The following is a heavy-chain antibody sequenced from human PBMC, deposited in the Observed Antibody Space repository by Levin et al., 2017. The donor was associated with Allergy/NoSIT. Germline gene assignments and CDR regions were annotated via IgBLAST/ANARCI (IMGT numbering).Heavy chain of an antibody. Sequence: GGSLRLSCAASGFTVSDAWMSWVRQAPGKGLEWVGRINTKTDGGTTEYAAPVKGRFTVSRDDSKNTLWLQMNSLKTDDTAVYYCTRDDCWRGPYREEQNQSGYWGQGTLVAVSS. J-gene: IGHJ4*02. V-gene: IGHV3-15*01. CDR1: GFTVSDAW. D-gene: IGHD3-3*01. CDR2: INTKTDGGTT. CDR3: TRDDCWRGPYREEQNQSGY.